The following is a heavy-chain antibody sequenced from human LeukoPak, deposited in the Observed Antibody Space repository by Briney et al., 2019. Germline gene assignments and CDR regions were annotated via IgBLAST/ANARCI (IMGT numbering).Heavy chain of an antibody. Sequence: SETLSLTCAVYGGSFSGYYWSWIRQPPGKGLEWIGSLYYSGSTYYNPSLKSRVTISVDTSKNQFSLKLSSVTAADTAVYYCARATVGSGGSCYFYWGQGTLVTVSS. D-gene: IGHD2-15*01. J-gene: IGHJ4*02. V-gene: IGHV4-34*01. CDR3: ARATVGSGGSCYFY. CDR2: LYYSGST. CDR1: GGSFSGYY.